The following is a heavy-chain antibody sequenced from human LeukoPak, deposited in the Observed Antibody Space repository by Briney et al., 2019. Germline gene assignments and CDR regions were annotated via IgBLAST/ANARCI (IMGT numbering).Heavy chain of an antibody. CDR1: GYTFTSYD. J-gene: IGHJ4*02. V-gene: IGHV1-46*01. D-gene: IGHD3-16*02. CDR2: INPSGGGT. CDR3: ARDVWGSYRYLDY. Sequence: ASVKVSCKASGYTFTSYDMHWVRQAPGQGLEWMGIINPSGGGTSYAQKFQGRVTMTRDMSTSTVYMELSSLRSEDTAMYYCARDVWGSYRYLDYWGQGTLVTVSS.